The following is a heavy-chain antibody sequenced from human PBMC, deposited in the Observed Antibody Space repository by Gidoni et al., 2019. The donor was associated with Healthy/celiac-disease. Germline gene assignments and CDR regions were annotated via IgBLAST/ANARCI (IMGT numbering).Heavy chain of an antibody. CDR3: ARVYQDYGDYSYYYYGMDV. D-gene: IGHD4-17*01. J-gene: IGHJ6*02. V-gene: IGHV1-69*01. CDR1: GGTFSSYA. CDR2: ITPSFGTA. Sequence: QVQLVQSGAEVKTPGSSVTVSCKASGGTFSSYAISWVRQAPGQGLEWMGGITPSFGTANYAQKFQGRVTITADESTSTAYMELSSLRSEDTAVYYCARVYQDYGDYSYYYYGMDVWGQGTTVTVSS.